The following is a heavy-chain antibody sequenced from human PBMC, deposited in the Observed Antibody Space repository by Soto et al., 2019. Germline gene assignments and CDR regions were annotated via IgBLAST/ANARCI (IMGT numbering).Heavy chain of an antibody. CDR3: ARGWWRSDLKGGVDY. V-gene: IGHV1-69*02. CDR1: GGTFSSYM. J-gene: IGHJ4*02. D-gene: IGHD2-15*01. Sequence: QVQLVQSGAEVKKPGSSVKVSCKASGGTFSSYMISWVRQAPGQGLEWMGRIIPILGVTNYAQKFQGRVTLMADNSTNTAYMELSSLKSEDTAVYSSARGWWRSDLKGGVDYWGQGTLVTVSS. CDR2: IIPILGVT.